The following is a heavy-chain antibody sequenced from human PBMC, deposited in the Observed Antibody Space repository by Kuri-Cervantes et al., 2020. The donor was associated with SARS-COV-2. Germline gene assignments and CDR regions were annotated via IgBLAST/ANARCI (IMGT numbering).Heavy chain of an antibody. CDR3: ARSLWSSGWY. J-gene: IGHJ4*02. CDR2: IYSGGST. Sequence: GESLKISCAASGFTFSSYEMNWVRQAPGKGLEWVSVIYSGGSTYYADSVKGRFTISRDNSKNTLYLQMNSLRAEDTAVYYCARSLWSSGWYWGQGNLVTVSS. V-gene: IGHV3-66*01. CDR1: GFTFSSYE. D-gene: IGHD6-19*01.